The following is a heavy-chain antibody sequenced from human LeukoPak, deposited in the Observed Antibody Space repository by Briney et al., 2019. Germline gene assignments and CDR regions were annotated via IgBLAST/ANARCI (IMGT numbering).Heavy chain of an antibody. V-gene: IGHV4-59*08. CDR2: IHYSGST. Sequence: SETLSLTCSVSGGSISTSYWNWLRQPPGKGLEWIGNIHYSGSTNYNPSLKSRVTISIDTSRHQFSLKLNSATAADTAVYYCVSQGSWGQGTLVTVSS. CDR3: VSQGS. J-gene: IGHJ4*02. CDR1: GGSISTSY.